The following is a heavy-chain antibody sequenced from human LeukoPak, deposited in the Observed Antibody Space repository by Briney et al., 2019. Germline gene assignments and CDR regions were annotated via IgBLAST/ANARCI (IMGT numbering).Heavy chain of an antibody. CDR3: ARDGLGDYYYGMDV. D-gene: IGHD3/OR15-3a*01. V-gene: IGHV6-1*01. CDR2: TYYRSKWYN. CDR1: GDSVSSNSAA. Sequence: SQTLSLTFAISGDSVSSNSAAWNWLTQSPSRGLEWLGRTYYRSKWYNDYAVSVKSRITINPDTSKNQCSLQLNSVTPEDTAVYYCARDGLGDYYYGMDVWGKGTTVTVSS. J-gene: IGHJ6*04.